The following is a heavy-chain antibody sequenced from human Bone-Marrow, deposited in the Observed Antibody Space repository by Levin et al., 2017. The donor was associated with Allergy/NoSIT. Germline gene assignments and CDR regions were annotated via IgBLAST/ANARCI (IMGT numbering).Heavy chain of an antibody. V-gene: IGHV1-2*02. CDR2: INPNSGGT. D-gene: IGHD2-15*01. CDR1: GYTFTGYF. Sequence: GASVKVSCKASGYTFTGYFMHWVRQAPGQGLEWMGWINPNSGGTNYAQRFQGRVTMTRDTSISTAYMELSSLRSDDTAVYYCARRSLYCSGGSCYPDYWGQGTLVTVSS. CDR3: ARRSLYCSGGSCYPDY. J-gene: IGHJ4*02.